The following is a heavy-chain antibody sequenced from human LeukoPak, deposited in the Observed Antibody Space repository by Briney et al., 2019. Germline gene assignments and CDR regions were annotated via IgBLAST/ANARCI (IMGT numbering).Heavy chain of an antibody. CDR1: GFTFSSYS. CDR2: ISSSSSYI. V-gene: IGHV3-21*01. CDR3: ARDYSLRSHFDY. D-gene: IGHD1-26*01. J-gene: IGHJ4*02. Sequence: GSLRLSCAASGFTFSSYSMNWVRQAPGKGLEWVSSISSSSSYIYYADSVKGRFTTSRDNAKNSLYLQMNSLRAEDTAVYYCARDYSLRSHFDYWGQGTLVTVSS.